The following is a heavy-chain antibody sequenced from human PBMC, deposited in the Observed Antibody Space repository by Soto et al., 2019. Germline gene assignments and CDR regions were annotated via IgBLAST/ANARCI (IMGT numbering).Heavy chain of an antibody. CDR3: ARGNWKNGYFDY. CDR1: GFTLSNYG. Sequence: QVQLVESGGGVVQPGRSLRLSCAASGFTLSNYGMNWVRQAPGKGLEWVAVIWYDGSYKYDVDSVKGRFSIFRDTSKNTVYLQMNSLRGEDTAMYYCARGNWKNGYFDYWGQGTLVTVSS. CDR2: IWYDGSYK. V-gene: IGHV3-33*01. J-gene: IGHJ4*02. D-gene: IGHD1-1*01.